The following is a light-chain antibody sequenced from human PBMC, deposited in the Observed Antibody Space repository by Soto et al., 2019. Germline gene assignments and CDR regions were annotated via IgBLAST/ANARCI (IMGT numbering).Light chain of an antibody. V-gene: IGLV2-14*03. CDR2: NVS. J-gene: IGLJ1*01. Sequence: QSALTQPASVSGSPGQSITISCTGTSSDVGSYNYVSWYQQHPGKAPKLIIYNVSNRPSGVSDRFSGSKSGNTASLTISGLQADDEADYYCSSYTNSSTLVFGTGTKVTVL. CDR3: SSYTNSSTLV. CDR1: SSDVGSYNY.